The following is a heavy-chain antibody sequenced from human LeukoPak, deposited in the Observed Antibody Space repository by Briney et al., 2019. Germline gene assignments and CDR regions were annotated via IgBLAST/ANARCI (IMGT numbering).Heavy chain of an antibody. D-gene: IGHD1-26*01. CDR2: IRFDGSNI. Sequence: GGSLRLACAASGFAFSTYSINWVRRAPGKGLAWVAFIRFDGSNIFYADSVKGRFTISRDNSKNTLYLQMNSLRVEDTAIYYCVKDSEWELLLWGAFDIWGQGTMVTVSS. CDR3: VKDSEWELLLWGAFDI. CDR1: GFAFSTYS. J-gene: IGHJ3*02. V-gene: IGHV3-30*02.